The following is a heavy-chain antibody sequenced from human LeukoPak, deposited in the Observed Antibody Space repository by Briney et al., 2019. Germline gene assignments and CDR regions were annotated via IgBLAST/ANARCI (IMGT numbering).Heavy chain of an antibody. CDR1: GASISDYF. D-gene: IGHD1-7*01. J-gene: IGHJ4*02. CDR3: ARGTKKTVYHTLDY. Sequence: PSETLSLTCTVSGASISDYFWNWIRQPAGRGLEWIGRIDTSGSAKYYSSLKSRVTLSFDTSRNQFFLRLSSASAADTAIYYCARGTKKTVYHTLDYWGQGILVTVSS. CDR2: IDTSGSA. V-gene: IGHV4-4*07.